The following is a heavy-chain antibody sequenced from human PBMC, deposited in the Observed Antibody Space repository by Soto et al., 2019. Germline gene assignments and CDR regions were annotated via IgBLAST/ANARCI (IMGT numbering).Heavy chain of an antibody. CDR2: INPASGHT. CDR1: GYTFTTYA. D-gene: IGHD5-12*01. Sequence: QVQLVQSGAEVKKPGASVKVSCKASGYTFTTYALHWVRQAPGQRPEWMGWINPASGHTKYSKKFQDRVTITRDTSASTGYLELSSLRSEDTAVYYCGRSVFVATGEILYNAMDVWGQGTTVTVSS. CDR3: GRSVFVATGEILYNAMDV. V-gene: IGHV1-3*01. J-gene: IGHJ6*02.